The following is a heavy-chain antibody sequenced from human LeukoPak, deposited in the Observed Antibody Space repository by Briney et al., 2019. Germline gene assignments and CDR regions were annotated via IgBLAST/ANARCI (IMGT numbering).Heavy chain of an antibody. CDR3: TAYDPSDYYGMDV. V-gene: IGHV3-49*04. J-gene: IGHJ6*02. D-gene: IGHD5-12*01. CDR1: GXTFGDYA. Sequence: PGRSLRLSCTASGXTFGDYAMTWVRQAPGKGLEWVGFIRSKAYGGTTEFAASVKGRFIISRDDSKGIAYLQMNSLKTEDTAVYYCTAYDPSDYYGMDVGGQGTTVTVS. CDR2: IRSKAYGGTT.